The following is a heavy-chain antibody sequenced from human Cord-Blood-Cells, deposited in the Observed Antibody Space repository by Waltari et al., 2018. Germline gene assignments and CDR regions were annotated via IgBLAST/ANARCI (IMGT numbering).Heavy chain of an antibody. V-gene: IGHV3-20*01. J-gene: IGHJ3*02. CDR3: ARAQTDGYNDAFDI. Sequence: EVQLVESGGGVVRPGGSLRLAGAASGCTFDDHGMSTVRRARGKGLEWFSGINWNGGSTGYADSVKGRFTISRDNAKNSLYLQMNSLRAEYTALYHCARAQTDGYNDAFDIWGQGTMVTVSS. CDR1: GCTFDDHG. CDR2: INWNGGST. D-gene: IGHD5-12*01.